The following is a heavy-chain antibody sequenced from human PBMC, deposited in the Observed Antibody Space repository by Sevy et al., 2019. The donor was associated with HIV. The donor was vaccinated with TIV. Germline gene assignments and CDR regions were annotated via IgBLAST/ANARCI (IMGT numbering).Heavy chain of an antibody. V-gene: IGHV3-21*01. D-gene: IGHD6-19*01. J-gene: IGHJ4*02. CDR1: GFTFSSYS. CDR2: ISSSSSYK. CDR3: ARDITLELYSSGWYGGVGY. Sequence: GESLKISCAASGFTFSSYSMNWVRQAPGKGLEWVSSISSSSSYKYHADSVKGRFTISRDNVKNSLNLQMNSLRVEDTAVYYCARDITLELYSSGWYGGVGYWGQGTLVTVSS.